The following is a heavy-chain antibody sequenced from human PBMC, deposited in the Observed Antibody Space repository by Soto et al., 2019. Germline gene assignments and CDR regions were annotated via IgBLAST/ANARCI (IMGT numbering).Heavy chain of an antibody. Sequence: GASVKVSCKASGGTFSSYAISWVRQAPGQGLEWMGGIIPIFGTANYAQKFQGRVTITADESTSTAYMELSSLRSEDTAVYYCAREWRRIAARPHEPIEGMDVWGQGTTVTVS. V-gene: IGHV1-69*13. J-gene: IGHJ6*02. CDR1: GGTFSSYA. CDR3: AREWRRIAARPHEPIEGMDV. CDR2: IIPIFGTA. D-gene: IGHD6-6*01.